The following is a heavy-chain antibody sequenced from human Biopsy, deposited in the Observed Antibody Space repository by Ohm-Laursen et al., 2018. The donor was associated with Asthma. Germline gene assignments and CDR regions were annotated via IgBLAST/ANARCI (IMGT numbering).Heavy chain of an antibody. CDR3: ARGYCRDDACYSPPDY. Sequence: SLRLSCAASGFTFSSYSMNWVRQAPGKGLEWVSYISSSSSTIYYADSVKGRFTIPRDNAKNSLYLQMNSLRDEDTAVYYCARGYCRDDACYSPPDYWGQGTLVTVSS. D-gene: IGHD2-15*01. J-gene: IGHJ4*02. CDR2: ISSSSSTI. CDR1: GFTFSSYS. V-gene: IGHV3-48*02.